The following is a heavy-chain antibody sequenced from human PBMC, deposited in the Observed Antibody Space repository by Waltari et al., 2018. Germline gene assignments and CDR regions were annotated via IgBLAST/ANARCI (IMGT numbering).Heavy chain of an antibody. J-gene: IGHJ4*02. V-gene: IGHV1-18*01. CDR1: GYTFTSYG. CDR2: ISAYNGNT. CDR3: ARHLNQWELLPSFGY. D-gene: IGHD1-26*01. Sequence: QVQLVQSGAEVKKPGASVKVSCKASGYTFTSYGISWVRQAPGQGLEWMGWISAYNGNTNYAQKLQGRVTMTTDTSTSTAYMELRSLRSDDTAVYYWARHLNQWELLPSFGYWGQGTLVTVSS.